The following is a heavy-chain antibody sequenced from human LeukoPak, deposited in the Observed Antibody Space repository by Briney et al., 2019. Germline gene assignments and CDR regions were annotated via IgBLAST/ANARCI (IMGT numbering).Heavy chain of an antibody. Sequence: SETLSLTCTVSGGSISSYYWSWIRQPPGKGLEWIGYIYYSGSTNYNPSLKSRVTISVDPSKNQFSLKLSSVTAADTAVYYCARRGVAAGLDYWGQGTLVTVSS. CDR1: GGSISSYY. CDR2: IYYSGST. D-gene: IGHD6-13*01. CDR3: ARRGVAAGLDY. V-gene: IGHV4-59*01. J-gene: IGHJ4*02.